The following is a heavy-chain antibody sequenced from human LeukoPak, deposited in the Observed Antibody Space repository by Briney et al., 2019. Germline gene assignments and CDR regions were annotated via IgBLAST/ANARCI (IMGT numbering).Heavy chain of an antibody. J-gene: IGHJ4*02. D-gene: IGHD5-12*01. CDR3: ARWAGVAPGGYDLGSYFDY. CDR1: GGTFSSYA. V-gene: IGHV1-69*13. Sequence: ASVKVSCKASGGTFSSYAISWVRQAPGQGLEWMGGIIPIFGTANYAQKFQGRVTITADESTSTAYMELSSLRSEDTAVYYCARWAGVAPGGYDLGSYFDYWGQGTLVTVSS. CDR2: IIPIFGTA.